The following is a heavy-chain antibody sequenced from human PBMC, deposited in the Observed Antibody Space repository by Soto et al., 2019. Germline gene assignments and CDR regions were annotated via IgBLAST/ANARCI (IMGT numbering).Heavy chain of an antibody. CDR2: MNPNSGNT. D-gene: IGHD6-19*01. CDR1: GYTFTSYD. CDR3: ARYEYSSGTFDY. V-gene: IGHV1-8*01. Sequence: GASVKVSCKASGYTFTSYDINWVRQATGQGLEWMGWMNPNSGNTGYAQKFQGRVTMTRSTSISTAYMELSSLRSEDTAVYYCARYEYSSGTFDYWGQGTLVTSPQ. J-gene: IGHJ4*02.